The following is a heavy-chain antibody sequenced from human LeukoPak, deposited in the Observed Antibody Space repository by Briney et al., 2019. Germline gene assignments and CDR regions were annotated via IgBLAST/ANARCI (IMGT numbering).Heavy chain of an antibody. CDR2: ISSSSSYI. CDR3: ARSDYMKDAFDI. D-gene: IGHD4/OR15-4a*01. V-gene: IGHV3-21*01. CDR1: GFTFSSYS. Sequence: PGGSLRLSCAASGFTFSSYSMNWVRQAPGKGLEWVSSISSSSSYIYYADSVKGRFTISRDNAKNSLYLQMNSLRAEDTAVYYCARSDYMKDAFDIWGQGTMVTVSS. J-gene: IGHJ3*02.